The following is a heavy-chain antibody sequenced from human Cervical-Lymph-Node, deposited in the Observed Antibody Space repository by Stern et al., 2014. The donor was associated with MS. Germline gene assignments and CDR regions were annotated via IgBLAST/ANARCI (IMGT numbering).Heavy chain of an antibody. CDR3: ATVGTSDY. CDR2: INPNSGGT. V-gene: IGHV1-2*06. J-gene: IGHJ4*02. CDR1: GYSFTGYD. Sequence: VQLVESGAEVKKPGASVKVSCKASGYSFTGYDMHWVRQATGQGLEWMGRINPNSGGTNYEQKFAGRVTMTRDTSINTAYMELSSLRSDDTAVYYCATVGTSDYWGQGTLVTVSS.